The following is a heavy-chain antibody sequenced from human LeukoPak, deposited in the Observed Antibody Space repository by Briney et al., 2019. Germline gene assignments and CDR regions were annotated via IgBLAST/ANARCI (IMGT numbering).Heavy chain of an antibody. CDR1: GGTFSSYA. V-gene: IGHV1-69*06. D-gene: IGHD6-13*01. CDR3: ARVGAAAGPIHY. CDR2: IIPIFGTA. J-gene: IGHJ4*02. Sequence: SVKVSCKASGGTFSSYAISWVRQAPGQGLEWMGGIIPIFGTANYAQKFQGRVTITADKSTSTAYMELSSLRSEDTAVYYCARVGAAAGPIHYWGQGTLVTVSS.